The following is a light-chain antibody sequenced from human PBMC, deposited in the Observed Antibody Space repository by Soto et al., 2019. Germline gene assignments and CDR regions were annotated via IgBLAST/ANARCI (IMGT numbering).Light chain of an antibody. CDR1: QTINNN. CDR3: QQYNNWPRT. V-gene: IGKV3-15*01. J-gene: IGKJ1*01. CDR2: GAS. Sequence: VMTQAPATLSVSPGERVTLSCRASQTINNNVAWYQLKDGQVPRLLIYGASTRAADVPARFSGSGSGTDFTLTISSLQSEDCAIYYCQQYNNWPRTFGQGTKVDIK.